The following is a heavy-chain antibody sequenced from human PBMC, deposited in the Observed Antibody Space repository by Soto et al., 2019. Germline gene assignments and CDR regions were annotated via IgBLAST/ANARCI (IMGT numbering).Heavy chain of an antibody. CDR1: GVSITNTSYY. V-gene: IGHV4-39*01. CDR3: ARHGSY. J-gene: IGHJ4*02. CDR2: IYFSGST. Sequence: QLQLQESGPGLVKPSETLSLTCTVSGVSITNTSYYWGWIRQPPGKGLEWIGTIYFSGSTFYNPSLKSRLTISVDTSKNQFSLRLSSVTAADTAVYYCARHGSYWGQGTGVAVSS.